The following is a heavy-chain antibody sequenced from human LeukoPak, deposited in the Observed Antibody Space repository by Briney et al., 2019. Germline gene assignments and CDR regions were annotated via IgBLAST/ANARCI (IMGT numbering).Heavy chain of an antibody. Sequence: GGSLRLSCAASGFTFSSYGMHWVRQAPGKGLEWVAVISYDGSNKYYADSVKGRFTISRDNSKNTLYLQMNSLRAEDTAVYYCAKERSSGKYYYYYMDVWGKGTTVTVSS. CDR3: AKERSSGKYYYYYMDV. J-gene: IGHJ6*03. CDR1: GFTFSSYG. D-gene: IGHD6-19*01. V-gene: IGHV3-30*18. CDR2: ISYDGSNK.